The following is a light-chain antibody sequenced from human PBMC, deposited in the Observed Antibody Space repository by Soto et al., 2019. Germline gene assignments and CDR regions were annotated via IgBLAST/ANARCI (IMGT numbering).Light chain of an antibody. CDR1: QSLGALY. J-gene: IGKJ1*01. Sequence: ELVLTQSPGTLSLSPGARGTLSCRASQSLGALYLAWFQQRPGQAPRLLIYSASRRATGVQDRFTGSGSGTDFTLTIRRLEPEDFAVYYCKQYGSSPRTFGRGTKVDIK. CDR2: SAS. CDR3: KQYGSSPRT. V-gene: IGKV3-20*01.